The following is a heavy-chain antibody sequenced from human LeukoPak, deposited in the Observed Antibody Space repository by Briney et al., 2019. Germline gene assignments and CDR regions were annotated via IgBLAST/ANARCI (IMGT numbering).Heavy chain of an antibody. J-gene: IGHJ4*02. CDR3: AKGLPDGYNWHYFDY. Sequence: GGSLRLSCAASGFTFSSYSMNWVRQAPGKGLEWVSGISWNSGSIGYADSVKGRFTISRDNAKNSLYLQMNSLRAEDTALYYCAKGLPDGYNWHYFDYWGQGTLVTVSS. CDR1: GFTFSSYS. CDR2: ISWNSGSI. V-gene: IGHV3-9*01. D-gene: IGHD5-24*01.